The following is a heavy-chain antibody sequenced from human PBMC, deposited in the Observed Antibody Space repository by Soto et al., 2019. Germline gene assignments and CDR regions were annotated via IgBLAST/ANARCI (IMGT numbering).Heavy chain of an antibody. D-gene: IGHD3-3*01. J-gene: IGHJ6*02. V-gene: IGHV3-7*01. Sequence: EVQLVESGGDLVQPGGSLRLSCAASGFTFSSYWMSWVRQAPGKGLEWVANIKQDGSEKYYVDSVKGRFTISRDNAKNSLYLQMNRLRAQDTAVYYCAREGVQYDFWSGYSYYGRDVWGQGTTVTVAS. CDR1: GFTFSSYW. CDR2: IKQDGSEK. CDR3: AREGVQYDFWSGYSYYGRDV.